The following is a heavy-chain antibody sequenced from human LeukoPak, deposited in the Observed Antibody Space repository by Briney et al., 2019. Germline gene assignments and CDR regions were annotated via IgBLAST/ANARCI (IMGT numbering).Heavy chain of an antibody. Sequence: PSETLSLTCTVSGGSISSGGYYWSWIRQHPGKGLEWIGYIYYSGSTYYNPSLKSRVTISVDTSKNQFSLKLSSVTAADTAVYYCARDHTLWSNWFDPWGQGTLVTVSS. CDR1: GGSISSGGYY. J-gene: IGHJ5*02. CDR2: IYYSGST. D-gene: IGHD2-21*01. V-gene: IGHV4-31*03. CDR3: ARDHTLWSNWFDP.